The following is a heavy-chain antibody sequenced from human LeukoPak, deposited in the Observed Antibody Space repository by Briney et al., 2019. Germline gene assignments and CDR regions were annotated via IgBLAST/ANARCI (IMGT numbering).Heavy chain of an antibody. Sequence: AETLSLTCTVSGGSVSSGSYEWGWIRQRPGKGVEWIVYIYESGSTNYNPSLKSLVTISVDTSKNQFSLKLSSVTAADTAVYYCARDIPLGYCSGGSCYALRYFDLWGRGTLVTVSS. CDR2: IYESGST. CDR1: GGSVSSGSYE. D-gene: IGHD2-15*01. J-gene: IGHJ2*01. V-gene: IGHV4-61*01. CDR3: ARDIPLGYCSGGSCYALRYFDL.